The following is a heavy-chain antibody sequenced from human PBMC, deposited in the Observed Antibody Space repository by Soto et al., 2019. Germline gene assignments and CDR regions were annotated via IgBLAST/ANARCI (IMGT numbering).Heavy chain of an antibody. CDR2: IYTSGST. J-gene: IGHJ5*02. V-gene: IGHV4-4*07. Sequence: SETLSLTCTVSGGSISSYYWSWIRQPAGKGLEWIGRIYTSGSTNYNPSLKSRVTMSVDTSKNQFSLKLSPVTAADTAVYYCARDHRYYYDSSFVLYTRFDPWGQGTLVTVSS. CDR3: ARDHRYYYDSSFVLYTRFDP. CDR1: GGSISSYY. D-gene: IGHD3-22*01.